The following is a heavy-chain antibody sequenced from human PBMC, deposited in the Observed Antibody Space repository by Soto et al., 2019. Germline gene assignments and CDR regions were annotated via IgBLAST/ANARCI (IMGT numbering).Heavy chain of an antibody. D-gene: IGHD3-22*01. J-gene: IGHJ3*02. CDR2: INHSGST. Sequence: SETLSLTCAVYGGSFSGYYWSWIRQPPGKGLEWIGEINHSGSTNYNPSLKSRVTISVDTSKNQFSLKLSSVTAADTAVYYCARAKRITMIVVPKVAFDIWGQGTMVTVSS. V-gene: IGHV4-34*01. CDR1: GGSFSGYY. CDR3: ARAKRITMIVVPKVAFDI.